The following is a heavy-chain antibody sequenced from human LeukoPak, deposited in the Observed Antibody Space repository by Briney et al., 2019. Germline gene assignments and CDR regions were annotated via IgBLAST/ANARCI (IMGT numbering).Heavy chain of an antibody. Sequence: GGSLRLSCAASGFTFSSYRMSWVRQAPGKGLEWVFNIKQDRSEKYYVDSVKGRFTISRDNAKNSLYLQMNSLRAEDTAVYYCGIVVIVVVPAVIGAPHNWFDPWGEGTLVTVSS. V-gene: IGHV3-7*01. CDR3: GIVVIVVVPAVIGAPHNWFDP. CDR2: IKQDRSEK. CDR1: GFTFSSYR. J-gene: IGHJ5*02. D-gene: IGHD2-2*01.